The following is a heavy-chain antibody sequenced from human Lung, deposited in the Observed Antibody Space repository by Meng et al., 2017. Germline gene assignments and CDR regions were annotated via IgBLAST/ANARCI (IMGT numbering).Heavy chain of an antibody. CDR2: IYNSGST. Sequence: VRLQESGPCLGKPSQPLSLTRTVSGGSISSSNYYWSWIRQPPGKGLEWSGHIYNSGSTYYNPSLKSRIPISVDTSKNQFSLKLSSVTAADTAVYYCARGQKGYFDLWGRGTLVTVSS. V-gene: IGHV4-30-4*01. J-gene: IGHJ2*01. CDR1: GGSISSSNYY. CDR3: ARGQKGYFDL.